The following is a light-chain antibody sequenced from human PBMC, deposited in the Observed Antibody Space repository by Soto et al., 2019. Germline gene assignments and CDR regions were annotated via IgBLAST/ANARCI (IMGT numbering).Light chain of an antibody. CDR1: QSVSSSF. J-gene: IGKJ1*01. CDR2: GAS. V-gene: IGKV3-20*01. Sequence: EIVLTQSPGTLSLSPGERATLSCRASQSVSSSFLAWYQHKAGQAPRLLIYGASSRATDIPDRFSGSGSGTDFNLTISRLEPEDFAVYYCQQYGGSPWTFGQGTKVEIK. CDR3: QQYGGSPWT.